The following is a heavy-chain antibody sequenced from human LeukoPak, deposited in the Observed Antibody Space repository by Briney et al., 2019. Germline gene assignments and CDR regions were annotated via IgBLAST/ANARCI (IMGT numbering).Heavy chain of an antibody. V-gene: IGHV4-39*01. CDR1: GGSISSGGYY. CDR2: IYYSGNT. Sequence: PSETLSLTCTVSGGSISSGGYYWSWIRQHPGKGLEWIGYIYYSGNTYYNPSLKSRVTISVDTSKNQFSLKLSSVTAADTAVYYCARQTIAARPFFDYWGQGTLVTVSS. D-gene: IGHD6-6*01. J-gene: IGHJ4*02. CDR3: ARQTIAARPFFDY.